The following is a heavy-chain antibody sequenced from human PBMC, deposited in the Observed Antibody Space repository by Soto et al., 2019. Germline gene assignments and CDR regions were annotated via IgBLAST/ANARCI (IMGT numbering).Heavy chain of an antibody. CDR1: GGSISSGGYY. D-gene: IGHD6-6*01. CDR3: ARTYSSSSAVDY. CDR2: IYYSGST. V-gene: IGHV4-31*01. J-gene: IGHJ4*02. Sequence: TLSLTCTVSGGSISSGGYYWSWIRQHPGKGLEWIGYIYYSGSTYYNPSLKSLVTISVDTSKNQFSLKLSSGTATGKGVYYCARTYSSSSAVDYWGQGTLVTVSS.